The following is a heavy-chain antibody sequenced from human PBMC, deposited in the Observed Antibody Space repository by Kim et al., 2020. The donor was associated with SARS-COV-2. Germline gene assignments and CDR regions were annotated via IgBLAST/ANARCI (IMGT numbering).Heavy chain of an antibody. V-gene: IGHV4-31*03. J-gene: IGHJ5*02. CDR2: IYYSGST. D-gene: IGHD3-10*01. CDR1: GGSISSGGYY. CDR3: ARAVDYYGSRFDP. Sequence: SETLSLTCTVSGGSISSGGYYWSWIRQHPGKGLEWIGYIYYSGSTYYNPSLKSRVTISVDTSKNQFSLKLSSVTAADTAVYYCARAVDYYGSRFDPWGQGTLVTVSS.